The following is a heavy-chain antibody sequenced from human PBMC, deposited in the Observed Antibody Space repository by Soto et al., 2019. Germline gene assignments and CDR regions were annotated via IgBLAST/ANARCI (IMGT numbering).Heavy chain of an antibody. J-gene: IGHJ4*02. CDR1: GYTFSGFY. D-gene: IGHD6-19*01. Sequence: GASVKVSCKASGYTFSGFYMHWVRQTPGQGLEWIGWINPKSGGTKSAEKFKGRVTMTRDTSISTADMELSRLTSDDTAVYYCASAAVTGTAGLDVWGQGTQVTVSS. CDR3: ASAAVTGTAGLDV. CDR2: INPKSGGT. V-gene: IGHV1-2*02.